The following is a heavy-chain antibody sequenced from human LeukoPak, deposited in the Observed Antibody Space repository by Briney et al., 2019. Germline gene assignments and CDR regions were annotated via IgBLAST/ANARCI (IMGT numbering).Heavy chain of an antibody. CDR3: ARAGSSNYYGSGSADF. V-gene: IGHV1-8*02. D-gene: IGHD3-10*01. CDR1: GGTFSSYA. J-gene: IGHJ4*02. Sequence: ASVKVSCKASGGTFSSYAINWVRQGAGQGLEWMGWMNPNSGNTGHAQNFQGRVTMTRNTSISTAYMELNSLTSEDTAVYYCARAGSSNYYGSGSADFWGQGTLVTVSS. CDR2: MNPNSGNT.